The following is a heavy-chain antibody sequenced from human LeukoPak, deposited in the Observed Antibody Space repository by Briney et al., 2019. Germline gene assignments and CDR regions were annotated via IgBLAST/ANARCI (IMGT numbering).Heavy chain of an antibody. D-gene: IGHD3-3*01. Sequence: GGSLRLSCAASGFTFSRHAMTWVRQAPGKGLEWVSAISGSGGSTYYADSVKGRFTISRDNSKNTLYLQMNSLRAEDTAVYYCARESYDFWSGYLYDYGGQGTLVTVSS. J-gene: IGHJ4*02. V-gene: IGHV3-23*01. CDR3: ARESYDFWSGYLYDY. CDR1: GFTFSRHA. CDR2: ISGSGGST.